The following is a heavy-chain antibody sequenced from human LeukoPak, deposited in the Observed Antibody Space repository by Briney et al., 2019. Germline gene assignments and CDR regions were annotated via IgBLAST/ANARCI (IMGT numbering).Heavy chain of an antibody. CDR3: AKGVWDSSGWYLDY. J-gene: IGHJ4*02. V-gene: IGHV3-23*05. CDR2: INTSGSDT. Sequence: PGGSLRLSCAVSGFTVTSYAMSWVRQAPGKGLEWVSVINTSGSDTFYADSVKGRFTISRDSSKNTLYLQMYSLRAEDTAVYCCAKGVWDSSGWYLDYWGQGTLVAVSS. CDR1: GFTVTSYA. D-gene: IGHD6-19*01.